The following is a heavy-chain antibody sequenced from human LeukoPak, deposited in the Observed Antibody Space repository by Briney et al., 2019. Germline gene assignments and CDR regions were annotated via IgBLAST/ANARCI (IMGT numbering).Heavy chain of an antibody. V-gene: IGHV1-2*02. J-gene: IGHJ4*02. CDR1: GYTFTYYY. D-gene: IGHD2-2*02. CDR2: INPNSDGT. CDR3: ARSGLVPAAIVDY. Sequence: ASVKVSCNASGYTFTYYYIHWVRQAHGQGHEWMGWINPNSDGTNYARKFQGRVTMTRDTSITTAYMELSRLTPDDTAVYYCARSGLVPAAIVDYWGQGTLVTVSS.